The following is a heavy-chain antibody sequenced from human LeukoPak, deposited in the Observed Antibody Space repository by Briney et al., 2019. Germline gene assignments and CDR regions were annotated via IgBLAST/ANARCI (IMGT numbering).Heavy chain of an antibody. CDR3: ARGTGEGYTYGRYYFDY. CDR2: INPSGGTT. D-gene: IGHD5-18*01. CDR1: GYTFTSYH. J-gene: IGHJ4*02. Sequence: GASVKVSCKASGYTFTSYHIHWVRQAPGQGLEWMGLINPSGGTTSYAQKFQGRVTMTRDMSTSTVYMELSSLRSEDTAVYYCARGTGEGYTYGRYYFDYWGQGTLVTVSS. V-gene: IGHV1-46*01.